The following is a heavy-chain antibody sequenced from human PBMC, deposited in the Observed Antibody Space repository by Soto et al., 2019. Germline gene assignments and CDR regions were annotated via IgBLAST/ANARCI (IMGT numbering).Heavy chain of an antibody. CDR2: ISAYNGNT. CDR1: GYTFTSYG. D-gene: IGHD1-26*01. CDR3: ARDPPRYSGSYYGYYYYGMDV. Sequence: ASVKVSCKASGYTFTSYGISWVRQAPGQGLEWMGWISAYNGNTNYAQKPQGRVTMTTDTSTSTAYMELRSLRSDDTAVYYCARDPPRYSGSYYGYYYYGMDVWGQGTTVTVSS. J-gene: IGHJ6*02. V-gene: IGHV1-18*01.